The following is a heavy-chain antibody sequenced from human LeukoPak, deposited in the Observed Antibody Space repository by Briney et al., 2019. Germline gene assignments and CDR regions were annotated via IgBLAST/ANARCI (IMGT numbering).Heavy chain of an antibody. V-gene: IGHV3-74*01. D-gene: IGHD3-10*02. Sequence: GGSLRLSCAASGFTFNNYWMHWVRQAPGKGLVWVSRINSDGSGTSYADSVKGRFTISRDNAKNSLYLQMNSLRAEDTAVYYCAELGITMIGGVWGKGTTVTISS. J-gene: IGHJ6*04. CDR2: INSDGSGT. CDR1: GFTFNNYW. CDR3: AELGITMIGGV.